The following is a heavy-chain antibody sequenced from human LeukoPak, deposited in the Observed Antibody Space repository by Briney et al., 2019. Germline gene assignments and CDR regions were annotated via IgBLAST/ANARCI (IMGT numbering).Heavy chain of an antibody. CDR1: GFTFSNYL. V-gene: IGHV3-74*01. J-gene: IGHJ5*02. CDR3: ARDASSWSYWLNP. CDR2: INSDGSST. Sequence: GGSLRLSCAASGFTFSNYLMHWVRQAPGKGLVWVSRINSDGSSTHYADSVKGRFTISRDNAKSTLYLQMNSLGAEGTAVYYCARDASSWSYWLNPWGQGTLVTVSS. D-gene: IGHD6-13*01.